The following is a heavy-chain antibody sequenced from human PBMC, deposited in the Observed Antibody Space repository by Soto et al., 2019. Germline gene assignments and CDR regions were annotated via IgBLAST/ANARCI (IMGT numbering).Heavy chain of an antibody. CDR1: GGTFSSYT. Sequence: QVQLVQSGAEVKKPGSSVKVSCKASGGTFSSYTISWVRQAPGQGLEWMGRIIPILGIANYAQKFQGRVTITADKSTSTAYMELSSLRSEDTAVYYCARERENDYYGMDVWGQGTTLTVSS. V-gene: IGHV1-69*08. D-gene: IGHD1-26*01. CDR2: IIPILGIA. J-gene: IGHJ6*02. CDR3: ARERENDYYGMDV.